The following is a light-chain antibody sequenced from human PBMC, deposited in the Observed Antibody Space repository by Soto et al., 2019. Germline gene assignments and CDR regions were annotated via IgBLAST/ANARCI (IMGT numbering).Light chain of an antibody. J-gene: IGLJ2*01. CDR1: SSDVGGYNY. V-gene: IGLV2-14*01. CDR3: SSYTSSSPLVV. Sequence: QSALTQPASVSGSPGQSITISCTGTSSDVGGYNYVSWYQQHPGKAPNLMIYDVSNRPSGVSNRFSGSKSGNTASLTISGLQAEDEADYYCSSYTSSSPLVVFGGGTKLIVL. CDR2: DVS.